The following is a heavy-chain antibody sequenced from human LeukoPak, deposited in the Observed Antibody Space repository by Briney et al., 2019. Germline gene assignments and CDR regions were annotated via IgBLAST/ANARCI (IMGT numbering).Heavy chain of an antibody. J-gene: IGHJ4*02. CDR2: IYSGGST. V-gene: IGHV3-53*01. CDR3: ARATGLRYFEN. Sequence: GGSLRLSCAASGFTVSSNYMSWVRQAPGKGLEWVSVIYSGGSTYYADSVKGRFTISRDNSKNTLYLQMNSLRAEDTAVYYCARATGLRYFENWGQGTLVTVPS. D-gene: IGHD3-9*01. CDR1: GFTVSSNY.